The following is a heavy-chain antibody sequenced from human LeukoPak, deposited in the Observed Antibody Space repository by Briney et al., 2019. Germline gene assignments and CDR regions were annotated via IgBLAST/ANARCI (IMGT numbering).Heavy chain of an antibody. Sequence: GESLKISCKGSGYSFTSYWIGWVRQMPRKGLEWMGIIYPGDSDTRYSPSFQGQVTISADKSISTAYLQWSSLKASDTAMYYCARRDCSSTSCYTEDSWFDPWGQGTLVTVSS. CDR1: GYSFTSYW. J-gene: IGHJ5*02. CDR3: ARRDCSSTSCYTEDSWFDP. V-gene: IGHV5-51*01. D-gene: IGHD2-2*02. CDR2: IYPGDSDT.